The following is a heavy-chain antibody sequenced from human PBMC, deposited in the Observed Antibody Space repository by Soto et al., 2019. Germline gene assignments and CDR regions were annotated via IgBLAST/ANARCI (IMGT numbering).Heavy chain of an antibody. V-gene: IGHV1-69*06. Sequence: QVQLVQSGAEVKKPGSSVKVSCKASGGTFSSYAISWVRQAPGQGLEWMGGIIPIFGTANYAQKFQGRVTITADKSTSTAYMELSSLRSEDTAVYYCARRPGYCSSTSCRYYYYGMDVWGQGTTVTVSS. CDR2: IIPIFGTA. D-gene: IGHD2-2*03. CDR3: ARRPGYCSSTSCRYYYYGMDV. J-gene: IGHJ6*02. CDR1: GGTFSSYA.